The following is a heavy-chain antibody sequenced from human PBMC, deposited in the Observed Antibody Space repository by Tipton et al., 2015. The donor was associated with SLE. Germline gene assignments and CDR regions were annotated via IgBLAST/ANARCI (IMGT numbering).Heavy chain of an antibody. Sequence: TLSLTCAVYGGSFSGYYWSWIRQPPGKGLEWIGEINHSGSTNYNPSLKSRVTISVDTSKNQFSLKLSSVTAADTAVYYCARNYYDSSGYLYYFDYWGQGTLVTVSS. D-gene: IGHD3-22*01. CDR3: ARNYYDSSGYLYYFDY. V-gene: IGHV4-34*01. CDR2: INHSGST. CDR1: GGSFSGYY. J-gene: IGHJ4*02.